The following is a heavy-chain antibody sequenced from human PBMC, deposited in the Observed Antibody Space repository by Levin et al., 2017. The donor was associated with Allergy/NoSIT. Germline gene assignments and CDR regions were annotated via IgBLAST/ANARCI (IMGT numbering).Heavy chain of an antibody. CDR1: GLSFTDYG. CDR3: ASRGSFDH. V-gene: IGHV3-30*03. Sequence: GGSLRLSCAASGLSFTDYGMHWVRQAPDSGLEWVALITSDVGNKFYADSVKGRFIISRDTPRNILYLQLNSLRPEDTAVYYGASRGSFDHWGQGTLVTVSS. J-gene: IGHJ4*02. D-gene: IGHD3-10*01. CDR2: ITSDVGNK.